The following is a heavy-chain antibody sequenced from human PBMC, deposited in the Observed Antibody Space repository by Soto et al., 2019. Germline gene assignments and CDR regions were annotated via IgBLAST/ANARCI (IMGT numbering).Heavy chain of an antibody. CDR1: GFPFSQYA. CDR2: IGDDAFRS. J-gene: IGHJ4*02. CDR3: ARDPTVGRPDYFDY. V-gene: IGHV3-30-3*01. Sequence: QVQLVESGGGVVQPGRPLSRSCAASGFPFSQYALHWVRQAPAKGLEWGAVIGDDAFRSYYTPSVEGRFTTSRDNSNNTLYLEMNSLRPEDTAVYYCARDPTVGRPDYFDYWGQGTLVTVSS. D-gene: IGHD6-6*01.